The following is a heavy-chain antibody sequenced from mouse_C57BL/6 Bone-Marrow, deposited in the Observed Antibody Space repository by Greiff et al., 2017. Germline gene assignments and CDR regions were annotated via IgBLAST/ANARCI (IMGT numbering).Heavy chain of an antibody. V-gene: IGHV1-54*01. Sequence: VKVVESGAELVRPGTSVKVSCKASGYAFTNYLIEWVKQRPGQGLEWIGVINPGSGGTNYNEKFKGKATLTADKSSSTAYMQLSSLTSEDSAVYFCATSYYSNYVGAMDYWGQGTSVTVSS. CDR1: GYAFTNYL. CDR2: INPGSGGT. J-gene: IGHJ4*01. CDR3: ATSYYSNYVGAMDY. D-gene: IGHD2-5*01.